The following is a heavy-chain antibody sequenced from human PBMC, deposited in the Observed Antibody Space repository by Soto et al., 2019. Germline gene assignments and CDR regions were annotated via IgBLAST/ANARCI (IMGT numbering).Heavy chain of an antibody. D-gene: IGHD3-22*01. CDR2: IIPIFGTA. J-gene: IGHJ2*01. Sequence: QVELVQSGAEVKKPGSSVKVSCQASEDTFRNYAISWVQQAPGQGLDGMGGIIPIFGTANYAQKFQGRVTITADTSANTVYLELSSLRSEDTAVYYCASTKYDSSAYYYWYLGLWGRGTLVTVSS. CDR3: ASTKYDSSAYYYWYLGL. V-gene: IGHV1-69*06. CDR1: EDTFRNYA.